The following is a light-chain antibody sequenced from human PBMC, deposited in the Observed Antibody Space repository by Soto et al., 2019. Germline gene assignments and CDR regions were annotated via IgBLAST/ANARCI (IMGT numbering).Light chain of an antibody. CDR1: QSVSSY. Sequence: EIVLTQSPGTLSLSPGEGASLSFRASQSVSSYLALFQQKPGQAPRLLIYDASTRATGIPARFSGSGSETDFTLTISSLEPEDFAVYYCQQRASWVTFGQGTRLEIK. CDR2: DAS. CDR3: QQRASWVT. J-gene: IGKJ5*01. V-gene: IGKV3-11*01.